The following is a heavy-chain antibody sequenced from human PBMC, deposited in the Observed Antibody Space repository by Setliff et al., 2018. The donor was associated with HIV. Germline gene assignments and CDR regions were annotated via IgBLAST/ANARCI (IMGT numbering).Heavy chain of an antibody. CDR3: ARGNSGSLSSHWFDP. CDR2: ISSSNSYK. Sequence: GGSLRLSCAASGFTFSSNWMTWVRQAPGKGLEWVSSISSSNSYKHYADSVKGRFTITRDNAKNSLYLQMNSLRAEDTALYHCARGNSGSLSSHWFDPWGQGTLVTVSS. D-gene: IGHD1-26*01. V-gene: IGHV3-21*04. J-gene: IGHJ5*02. CDR1: GFTFSSNW.